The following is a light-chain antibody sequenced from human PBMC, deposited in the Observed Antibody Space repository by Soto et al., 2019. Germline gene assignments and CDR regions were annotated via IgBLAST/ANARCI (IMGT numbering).Light chain of an antibody. J-gene: IGKJ1*01. Sequence: EIVLTQSPGTLSLSPGXRATLSCRASQNVASSYLAWYQQKPGQAPRLLIYGSSIRGAGIPDRFSGSGSGTDFTLTISRLDPEDFAVYFCQQHGSSPRTFGQGTKADIK. CDR1: QNVASSY. CDR2: GSS. CDR3: QQHGSSPRT. V-gene: IGKV3-20*01.